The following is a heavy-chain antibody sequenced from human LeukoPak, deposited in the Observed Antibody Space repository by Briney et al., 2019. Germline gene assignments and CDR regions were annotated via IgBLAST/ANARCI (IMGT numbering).Heavy chain of an antibody. CDR2: IYYSGST. J-gene: IGHJ3*02. CDR3: ARDSTYGDYERRGAFDI. V-gene: IGHV4-30-4*01. Sequence: PSETLSLTCTVSGGSISSGDYYWSWIRQPPGKGLEWIGYIYYSGSTYYNPSLKSRVTISVDTSKNQFSLKLSSVTAADTAVYYCARDSTYGDYERRGAFDIWGQGTMVTVSS. CDR1: GGSISSGDYY. D-gene: IGHD4-17*01.